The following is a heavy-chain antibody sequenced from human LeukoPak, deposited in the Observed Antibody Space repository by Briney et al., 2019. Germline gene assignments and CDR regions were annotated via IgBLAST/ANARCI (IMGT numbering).Heavy chain of an antibody. Sequence: PGGSLRLSCAASGFTFSNAWMNWVRQAPGKGLEWAGRIQGKTDGGTTHYAAPVKGRFTISRDDSENTLFLQMNSLETEDTAMYYCVKDGVWGQGTLVTVSS. CDR2: IQGKTDGGTT. V-gene: IGHV3-15*01. CDR3: VKDGV. D-gene: IGHD3-3*01. J-gene: IGHJ4*02. CDR1: GFTFSNAW.